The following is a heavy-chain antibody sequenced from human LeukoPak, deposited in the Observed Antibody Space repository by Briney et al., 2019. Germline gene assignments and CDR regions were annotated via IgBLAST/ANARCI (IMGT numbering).Heavy chain of an antibody. Sequence: WASVKVFCKVSGKTLSDLSIHWLRQPPGKGLEWLGGSDPEDGERIYAQMFQGRVTMTEDTSIDTAYMELSSLRSEDTAVYYCVTGFTTMAVDYFDYWGQGTLVTVST. J-gene: IGHJ4*02. CDR2: SDPEDGER. CDR3: VTGFTTMAVDYFDY. D-gene: IGHD5-18*01. CDR1: GKTLSDLS. V-gene: IGHV1-24*01.